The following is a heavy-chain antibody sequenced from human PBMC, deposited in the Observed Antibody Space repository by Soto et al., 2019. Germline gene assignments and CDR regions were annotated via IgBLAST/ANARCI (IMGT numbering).Heavy chain of an antibody. CDR1: GYTFTSYG. Sequence: ASVKVSCKASGYTFTSYGISWVRQAPGQGLEWMGWISAYNGNTNYAQKLQGRVTMTTDTSTSTAYMELRGLRSDDTAVYYCARDLSIAVAGRGAFDIWGQGTMVTVSS. CDR3: ARDLSIAVAGRGAFDI. V-gene: IGHV1-18*01. D-gene: IGHD6-19*01. CDR2: ISAYNGNT. J-gene: IGHJ3*02.